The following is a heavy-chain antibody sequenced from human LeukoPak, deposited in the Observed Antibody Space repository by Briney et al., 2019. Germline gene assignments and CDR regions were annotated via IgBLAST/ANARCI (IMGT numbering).Heavy chain of an antibody. D-gene: IGHD3-10*01. V-gene: IGHV4-59*01. CDR1: GGSISSYY. CDR2: IYYSGST. CDR3: AGRQEYYGSGSEFDY. J-gene: IGHJ4*02. Sequence: ETLSLTCTVSGGSISSYYWSWIRQPPGKGLEWIGYIYYSGSTNYNPTLKSRVTISVDTSKNQFSLKLSSVTAADTAVYYCAGRQEYYGSGSEFDYWGQGTLVTVSS.